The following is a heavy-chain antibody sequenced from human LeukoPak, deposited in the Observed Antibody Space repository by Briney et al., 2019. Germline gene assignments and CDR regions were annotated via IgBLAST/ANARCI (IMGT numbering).Heavy chain of an antibody. D-gene: IGHD6-13*01. J-gene: IGHJ2*01. V-gene: IGHV4-59*01. CDR3: ARVYYSNSYDYWYFDL. Sequence: SETLSLTCTVSGYSISYDYYWGWIRQPPVKGLEWIAYIYYSGSTNYNPSLKSRVTISVDTSKNQFSLKLSSVTAADTAVYYCARVYYSNSYDYWYFDLWGRGTLVTVSS. CDR1: GYSISYDYY. CDR2: IYYSGST.